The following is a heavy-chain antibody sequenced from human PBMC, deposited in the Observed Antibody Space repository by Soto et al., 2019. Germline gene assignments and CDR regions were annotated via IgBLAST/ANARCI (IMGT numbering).Heavy chain of an antibody. CDR1: GFTFSDYY. J-gene: IGHJ4*02. CDR2: ISSSGSTI. D-gene: IGHD2-15*01. V-gene: IGHV3-11*01. CDR3: AREDCSGGSCYSGNY. Sequence: PGGSLRLSCAASGFTFSDYYMSWIRQAPGKGLEWVSYISSSGSTIYYADSVKGRFTISRDNAKNSLYLQMNSLIAEDTAVYYCAREDCSGGSCYSGNYWGQGTLVTVSS.